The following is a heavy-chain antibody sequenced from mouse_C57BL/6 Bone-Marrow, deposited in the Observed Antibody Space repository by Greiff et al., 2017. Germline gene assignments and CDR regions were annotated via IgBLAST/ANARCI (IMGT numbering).Heavy chain of an antibody. CDR1: GFNIKDDY. CDR3: TTLHLGGFAY. V-gene: IGHV14-4*01. CDR2: IDPENGDT. J-gene: IGHJ3*01. Sequence: VQLQQSGAELVRPGASVQLSCTASGFNIKDDYMHWVKQRPEQGLEWIGWIDPENGDTEYASKFQGKATITADTSSNTAYLQLSSLTSEDTAVYYGTTLHLGGFAYWGQGALVTASA. D-gene: IGHD3-3*01.